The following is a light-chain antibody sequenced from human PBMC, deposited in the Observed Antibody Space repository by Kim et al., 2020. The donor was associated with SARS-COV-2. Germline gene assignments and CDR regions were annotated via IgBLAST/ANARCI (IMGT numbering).Light chain of an antibody. CDR1: NLGDKF. V-gene: IGLV3-1*01. J-gene: IGLJ3*02. Sequence: SYELTQPPSVSVSPGQTASITCSGDNLGDKFVCWYQQKPGQSPILLIYRNSKRPSGIPERFSGSNSGNTATLTISGAQAVDEADYYCQAWASRSWVFGGGPQLTAL. CDR3: QAWASRSWV. CDR2: RNS.